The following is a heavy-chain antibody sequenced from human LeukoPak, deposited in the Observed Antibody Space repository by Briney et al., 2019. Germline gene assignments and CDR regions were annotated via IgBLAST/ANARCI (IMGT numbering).Heavy chain of an antibody. Sequence: GGSLRLSCAAFGLTFSGYSMNWVRQAPGKGLEWVSTISSGRSYIHYADSVKGRFTISRDNARNSLNLQMNSLRAEDTAVYHCARYLFDSYYETSGYSAFDYWGQGTLVTVSS. J-gene: IGHJ4*02. CDR3: ARYLFDSYYETSGYSAFDY. D-gene: IGHD3-22*01. CDR1: GLTFSGYS. CDR2: ISSGRSYI. V-gene: IGHV3-21*01.